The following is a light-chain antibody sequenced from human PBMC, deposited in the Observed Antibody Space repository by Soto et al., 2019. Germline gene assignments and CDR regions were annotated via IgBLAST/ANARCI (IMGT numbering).Light chain of an antibody. J-gene: IGLJ1*01. V-gene: IGLV2-8*01. CDR2: EVV. CDR3: KSYAGSNNYV. CDR1: KSDIGVYDF. Sequence: QSVLTQPPSASGSPGQSVTISCTGTKSDIGVYDFVSWYQHHPGKAPRLIIYEVVQRPSGVPDRFSGSKSGNTASLTVSGLQAADEADYFCKSYAGSNNYVFGPGTKV.